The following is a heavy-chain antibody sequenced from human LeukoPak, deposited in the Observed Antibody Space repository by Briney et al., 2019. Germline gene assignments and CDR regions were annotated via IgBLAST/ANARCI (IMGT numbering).Heavy chain of an antibody. CDR3: ARGREVTRDFDY. J-gene: IGHJ4*02. Sequence: SETLSLTCVVYGGSFSGYYWTWIRQPPGKGLEWIGDVNHSGSTNYNPSLESRVTISVDTSKSQFSLKLSSVTAADTSVHYCARGREVTRDFDYWGQGTLVSVSS. V-gene: IGHV4-34*01. CDR2: VNHSGST. CDR1: GGSFSGYY. D-gene: IGHD4-11*01.